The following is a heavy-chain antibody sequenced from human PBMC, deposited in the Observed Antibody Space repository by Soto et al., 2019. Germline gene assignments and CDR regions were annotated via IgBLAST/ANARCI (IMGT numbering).Heavy chain of an antibody. J-gene: IGHJ4*02. D-gene: IGHD3-10*01. Sequence: EVQLLESGGGLVQPGGSLRLSCAASGFTFRSYAMSWVRKAPGKGLVWVSAISVSGGSTYYAESVKGRFTISRDNSKNTRYLQMHILRAEDTSVYYCAKDYGWLGEFYYWGQGTLVTVSS. CDR1: GFTFRSYA. CDR2: ISVSGGST. CDR3: AKDYGWLGEFYY. V-gene: IGHV3-23*01.